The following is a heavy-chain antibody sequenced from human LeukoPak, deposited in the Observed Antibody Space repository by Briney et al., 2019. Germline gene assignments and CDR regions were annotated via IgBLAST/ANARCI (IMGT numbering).Heavy chain of an antibody. D-gene: IGHD4-23*01. CDR2: ISYSGST. J-gene: IGHJ4*02. CDR3: ARDYYRGNPGFYLDN. CDR1: GGSISSGGYY. V-gene: IGHV4-31*03. Sequence: ASETLSLTCTVSGGSISSGGYYWSWIRQPPGKGLEWIGYISYSGSTYYNPSLKGRVTISVDTSKNQFSLQLSSVTAADTAVYYCARDYYRGNPGFYLDNWGQGTLVTVSP.